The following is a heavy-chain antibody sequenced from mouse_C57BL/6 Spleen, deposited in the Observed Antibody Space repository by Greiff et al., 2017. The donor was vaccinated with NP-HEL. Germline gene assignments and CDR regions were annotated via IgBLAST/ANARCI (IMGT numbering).Heavy chain of an antibody. CDR1: GFTFSSYA. D-gene: IGHD2-2*01. CDR2: ISSGGDYI. J-gene: IGHJ4*01. Sequence: EVMLVESGEGLVKPGGSLKLSRAASGFTFSSYAMSWVRQTPEKRLEWVAYISSGGDYIYYADTVKGRFTISRDNARNTLYLQMSSLKSEDTAMYYCTRGRGVTTDYYAMDYWGQGTSVTVSS. CDR3: TRGRGVTTDYYAMDY. V-gene: IGHV5-9-1*02.